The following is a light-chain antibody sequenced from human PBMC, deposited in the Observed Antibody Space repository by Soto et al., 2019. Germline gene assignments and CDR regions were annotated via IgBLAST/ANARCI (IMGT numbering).Light chain of an antibody. CDR2: GNS. J-gene: IGLJ2*01. Sequence: QSVLTQPPSVSGAPGQRVTISCTGSSSNIGAGYDVHWYQQLPGTAPKLLIYGNSNRPSGVPDRFSGSKSGTSASLAIPGLQAEDEADYYCQSYDSSLSGVVCGGGTKVTVL. CDR1: SSNIGAGYD. CDR3: QSYDSSLSGVV. V-gene: IGLV1-40*01.